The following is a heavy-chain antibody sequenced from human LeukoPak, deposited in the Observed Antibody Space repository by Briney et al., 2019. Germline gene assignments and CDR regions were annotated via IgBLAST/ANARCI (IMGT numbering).Heavy chain of an antibody. Sequence: SETLSLTCAVYGGSFSGYYWSWIRQPPGKGLEWIGEINHSGSTNYNASLQSRVTISVAASKNQFSLKLNSVAAADTAVYYCARGRYSSGWYADYFYYWGQGTLVTVSS. J-gene: IGHJ4*02. CDR2: INHSGST. D-gene: IGHD6-19*01. CDR3: ARGRYSSGWYADYFYY. CDR1: GGSFSGYY. V-gene: IGHV4-34*01.